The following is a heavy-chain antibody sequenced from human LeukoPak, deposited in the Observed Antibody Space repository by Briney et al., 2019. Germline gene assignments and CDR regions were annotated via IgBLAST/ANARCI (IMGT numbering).Heavy chain of an antibody. Sequence: PSQTLSLTCTVAGGSLSPYYWSWIRQSPVKGLEWIGYISYSGSTNSHPSLKSRVTISVDMSKPQFYLELSSVTAADTAVYYCARDRKFIGSSYYYYYMDVWGKGTTVTVSS. D-gene: IGHD1-14*01. V-gene: IGHV4-59*01. CDR3: ARDRKFIGSSYYYYYMDV. CDR2: ISYSGST. CDR1: GGSLSPYY. J-gene: IGHJ6*03.